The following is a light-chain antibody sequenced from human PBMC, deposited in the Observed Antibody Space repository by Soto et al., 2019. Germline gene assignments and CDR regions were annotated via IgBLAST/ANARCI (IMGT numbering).Light chain of an antibody. J-gene: IGLJ1*01. CDR1: SSDVGSSNL. CDR3: CSFARGSTSYV. CDR2: DGT. V-gene: IGLV2-23*01. Sequence: QSALTQPASVSGSPGQSIAISCTGTSSDVGSSNLLSWYQHHPGKAPKLIIYDGTRRPSGVSGRFSGSMSGNTASLTISGLQAEDEAEYYCCSFARGSTSYVFGTGTKLTVL.